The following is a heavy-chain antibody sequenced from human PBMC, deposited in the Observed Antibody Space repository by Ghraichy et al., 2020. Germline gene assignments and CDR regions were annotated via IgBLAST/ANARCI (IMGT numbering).Heavy chain of an antibody. CDR3: ARDIVGATAWGDY. V-gene: IGHV3-21*01. Sequence: GGSLRLSCAASGFTFSSYSMNWVRQAPGKGLEWVSSISSSSSYIYYADSVKGRFTISRDNAKNSLYLQMNSLRAEDTAVYYCARDIVGATAWGDYWGQGTLVTVSS. CDR2: ISSSSSYI. CDR1: GFTFSSYS. D-gene: IGHD1-26*01. J-gene: IGHJ4*02.